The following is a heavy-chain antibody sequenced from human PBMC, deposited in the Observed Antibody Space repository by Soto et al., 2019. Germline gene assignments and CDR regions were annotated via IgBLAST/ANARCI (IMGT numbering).Heavy chain of an antibody. CDR3: ARAGCSGGNCYQGMNWFDP. CDR1: GFIFGAYG. V-gene: IGHV3-33*01. J-gene: IGHJ5*02. Sequence: GGSLRLSCAASGFIFGAYGMHWVRQAPGKGLEWVAVVWNDGSKNYYVDSVKGRFTISRDNSKNTLYLQMNSLRAEDTAVYYCARAGCSGGNCYQGMNWFDPWGQGTLVTVSS. D-gene: IGHD2-15*01. CDR2: VWNDGSKN.